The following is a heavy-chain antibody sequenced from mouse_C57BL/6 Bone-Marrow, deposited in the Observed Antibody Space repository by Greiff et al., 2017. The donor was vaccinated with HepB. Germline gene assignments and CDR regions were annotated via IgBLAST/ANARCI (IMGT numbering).Heavy chain of an antibody. Sequence: EVKLMESGPGLVKPSQSLSLTCSVTGYSITSGYYWNWIRQFPGNNLEWMGYISYDGSNNYNPSLKNRISITRYTSKNQFFLKLNSVTTEDTATYYCARDNGSSYVAMDYWGQGTSVTVSS. D-gene: IGHD1-1*01. J-gene: IGHJ4*01. CDR2: ISYDGSN. CDR3: ARDNGSSYVAMDY. CDR1: GYSITSGYY. V-gene: IGHV3-6*01.